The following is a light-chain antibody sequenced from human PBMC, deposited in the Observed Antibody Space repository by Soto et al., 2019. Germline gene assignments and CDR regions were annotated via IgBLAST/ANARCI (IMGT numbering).Light chain of an antibody. CDR1: QGIGSY. J-gene: IGKJ5*01. CDR3: QRLTASVT. CDR2: SES. Sequence: DIQLTQSPSFLSASVGDRVTITCRASQGIGSYLAWYQQKPGKAPKLLIYSESTLQSGVPSRFSGSGSGTEFALTIRSLQPEDSATYYCQRLTASVTCGQEIRLEIK. V-gene: IGKV1-9*01.